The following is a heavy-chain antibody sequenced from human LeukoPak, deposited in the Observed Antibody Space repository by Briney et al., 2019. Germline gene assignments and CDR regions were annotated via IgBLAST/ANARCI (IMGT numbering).Heavy chain of an antibody. V-gene: IGHV3-21*01. CDR1: GFTFSSYS. Sequence: GGSLRLSCAAYGFTFSSYSMNWVRQAPGKGLEWVSFISTSSSYIYYADSVKGRFTISRDNAKNSLYLQMNSLRDEDTAVYYCARDPYSGSYGDYYYYYMDVWGKGTTVTISS. CDR3: ARDPYSGSYGDYYYYYMDV. D-gene: IGHD1-26*01. J-gene: IGHJ6*03. CDR2: ISTSSSYI.